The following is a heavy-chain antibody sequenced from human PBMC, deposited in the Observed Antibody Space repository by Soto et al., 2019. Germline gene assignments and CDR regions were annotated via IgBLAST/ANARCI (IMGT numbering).Heavy chain of an antibody. D-gene: IGHD4-17*01. V-gene: IGHV3-30-3*01. CDR3: AREGVTYGDYTFDY. Sequence: QVQLVESGGGVVQPGRSLRLSCAASGFTFSSYAMHWVRQAPGKGLEWVAVISYDGSNKYYADSVKGRFTISRDNSKNTLYLQMNSLRAEDTAVYYCAREGVTYGDYTFDYWGQGTLVTVSS. J-gene: IGHJ4*02. CDR2: ISYDGSNK. CDR1: GFTFSSYA.